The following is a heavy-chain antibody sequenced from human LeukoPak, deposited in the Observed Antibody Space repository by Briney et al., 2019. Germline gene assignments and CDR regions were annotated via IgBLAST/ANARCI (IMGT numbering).Heavy chain of an antibody. Sequence: SETLSLTCIVSGGSLSSHYWSWLRQPPGKGLEWIGYMYYSGTTNYNPSLKSRVTISVDTSKNQFSLRLSSVTAADTAVYYCARGRSTMVRGAVFDYWGQGTLVTVSS. CDR3: ARGRSTMVRGAVFDY. V-gene: IGHV4-59*08. CDR2: MYYSGTT. J-gene: IGHJ4*02. CDR1: GGSLSSHY. D-gene: IGHD3-10*01.